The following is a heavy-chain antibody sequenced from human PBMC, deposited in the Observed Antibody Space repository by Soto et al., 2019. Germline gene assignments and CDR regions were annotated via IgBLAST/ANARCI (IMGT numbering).Heavy chain of an antibody. CDR2: INSGGDTT. V-gene: IGHV3-23*01. Sequence: GGSLRLSCVASGFTFASYTMTWVRQAPGKGLEWVSTINSGGDTTYYSDSVKGRFTISRDSPKNTLFLLMTSLRAEDTAVYYCAKSGGPPASLDVYFDYWGQGTLVTVSS. CDR3: AKSGGPPASLDVYFDY. CDR1: GFTFASYT. J-gene: IGHJ4*02. D-gene: IGHD2-2*01.